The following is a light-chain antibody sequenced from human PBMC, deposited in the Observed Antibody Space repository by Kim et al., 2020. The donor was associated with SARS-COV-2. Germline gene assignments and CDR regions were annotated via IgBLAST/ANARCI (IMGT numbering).Light chain of an antibody. J-gene: IGLJ2*01. V-gene: IGLV2-8*01. CDR1: SSDVGGYNY. Sequence: GQSVTISCTGTSSDVGGYNYVSWYQQHPGKAPKLIIYEVTRRPSGVPDRFSGSKSGNTASLAVSGLQAEDGADYYCSSYAASDTLLFGGGTQLTVL. CDR2: EVT. CDR3: SSYAASDTLL.